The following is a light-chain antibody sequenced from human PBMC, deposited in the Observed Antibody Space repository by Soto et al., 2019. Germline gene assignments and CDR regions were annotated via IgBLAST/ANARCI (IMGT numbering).Light chain of an antibody. V-gene: IGKV3-20*01. CDR2: GAS. CDR3: QQYGSSPPIT. Sequence: EIVLTQSPGTLSLSPGERATLSCRASQSVSNNYLAWYQQKPGQAPRLLIYGASSRATGIPDRFTGSGSGTDFPLTIARLEPADYAVYYCQQYGSSPPITFGQGTRLDI. CDR1: QSVSNNY. J-gene: IGKJ5*01.